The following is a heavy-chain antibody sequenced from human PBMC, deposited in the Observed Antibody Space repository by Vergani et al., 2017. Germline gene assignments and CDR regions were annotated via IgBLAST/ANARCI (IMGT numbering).Heavy chain of an antibody. CDR2: ISYDGTQK. CDR1: VFTSSYYG. D-gene: IGHD1-1*01. CDR3: ATKSWGTPGYQIGYFSE. V-gene: IGHV3-30*03. Sequence: QVHLVESGGGVVQPGRSLRLSCVVSVFTSSYYGMHWVRQAPGKGLEWVAVISYDGTQKYYADSVKGRFTISRDNSKSTLYLQMNSLRTEDTAVYYCATKSWGTPGYQIGYFSEWGQGTLVTVSS. J-gene: IGHJ1*01.